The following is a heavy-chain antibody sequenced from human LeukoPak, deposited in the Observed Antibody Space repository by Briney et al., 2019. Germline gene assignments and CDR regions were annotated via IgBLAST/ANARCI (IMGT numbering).Heavy chain of an antibody. J-gene: IGHJ4*02. Sequence: GGSLRLSCAASGFTVSNTYMSWVRQAPGKGLEWVSVIYSGGSTYYADSVKGRFTISRDNSKNTLYLQINSLRAEDTAVYYCARGKCGGDCYSDYWGQGTLVTVSS. CDR1: GFTVSNTY. V-gene: IGHV3-53*01. CDR3: ARGKCGGDCYSDY. CDR2: IYSGGST. D-gene: IGHD2-21*02.